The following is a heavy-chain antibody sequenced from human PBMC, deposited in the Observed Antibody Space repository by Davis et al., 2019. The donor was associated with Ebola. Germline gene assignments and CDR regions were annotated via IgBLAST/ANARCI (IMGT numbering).Heavy chain of an antibody. V-gene: IGHV3-74*01. Sequence: PGGSLRLSCAASGFTFGSYWMHWVRQVPGKGLVWVSRMNVDGISTSYADYVKGRFTISRDNGKSTVYLQMNSLRAEDTAVYFCVRDYDPLGAHYYYGMDLWGQGTTVTVSS. CDR1: GFTFGSYW. CDR3: VRDYDPLGAHYYYGMDL. J-gene: IGHJ6*02. CDR2: MNVDGIST. D-gene: IGHD3-16*01.